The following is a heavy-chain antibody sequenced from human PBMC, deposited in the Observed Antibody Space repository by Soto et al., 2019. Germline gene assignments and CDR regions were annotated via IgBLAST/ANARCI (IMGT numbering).Heavy chain of an antibody. J-gene: IGHJ6*02. Sequence: GESLKISCKGSGYSFTSYWISWVRQMPGKGLEWMGRIDPSDSYTNYSPSFQGHVTISADKSISTAYLQWSSLKASDTATYYCARIRVVVVAATNYYYGMDVWGQGTTVTVSS. CDR3: ARIRVVVVAATNYYYGMDV. D-gene: IGHD2-15*01. CDR2: IDPSDSYT. CDR1: GYSFTSYW. V-gene: IGHV5-10-1*01.